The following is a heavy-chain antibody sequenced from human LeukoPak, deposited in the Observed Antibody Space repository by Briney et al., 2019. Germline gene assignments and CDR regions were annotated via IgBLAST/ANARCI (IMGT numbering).Heavy chain of an antibody. D-gene: IGHD2-2*02. V-gene: IGHV6-1*01. Sequence: SQTLSLTCAISGDSVSSNSAAWNWIRQSPSRGLEWLGRTYYRSKWYNDYAVSVKSRITINPDTSKNQFSLQLNSVTPEDTAVYYCARGISAGYQLLYRYYYYGMDVWGQGTTVTVSS. CDR2: TYYRSKWYN. J-gene: IGHJ6*02. CDR3: ARGISAGYQLLYRYYYYGMDV. CDR1: GDSVSSNSAA.